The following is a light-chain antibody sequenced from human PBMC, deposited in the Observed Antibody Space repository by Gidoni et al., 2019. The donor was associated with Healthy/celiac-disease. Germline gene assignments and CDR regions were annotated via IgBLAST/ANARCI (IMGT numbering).Light chain of an antibody. CDR2: GAA. V-gene: IGKV3-20*01. CDR1: QSVSSSY. CDR3: QQYGSSPGWT. Sequence: ELVLTQSPGPLSLSPGERATLSCRASQSVSSSYLAWYQQKTGQAPRLLIYGAASRATGIPDRFSGSGAGTDFTLTISRLEPEDFAVYYCQQYGSSPGWTFGQGTKVEIK. J-gene: IGKJ1*01.